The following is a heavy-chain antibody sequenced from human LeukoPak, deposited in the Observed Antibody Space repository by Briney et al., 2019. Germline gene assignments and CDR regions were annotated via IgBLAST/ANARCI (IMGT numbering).Heavy chain of an antibody. V-gene: IGHV3-21*06. J-gene: IGHJ3*01. CDR2: ISSSSSYI. CDR3: ARGFCSGGICYRITGTFDV. CDR1: GFTFSSYE. D-gene: IGHD2-15*01. Sequence: KPGGSLRLSCAASGFTFSSYEMNWVRQAPGKGLEWVSSISSSSSYIDYADSVKGRFTISRDNAKNSLFLEMTSLRADDTAVYYCARGFCSGGICYRITGTFDVWGQGTMVTVSS.